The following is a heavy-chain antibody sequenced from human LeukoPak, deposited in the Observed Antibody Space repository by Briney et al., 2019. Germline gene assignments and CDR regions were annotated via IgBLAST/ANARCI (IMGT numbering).Heavy chain of an antibody. Sequence: GGSLRLSCAASGFTFSSYAMSWVRQAPGKGLEWVSGITGSGGSAYYADSVKGRFTISRDNSKNTLYVEMNSLRAEDTAVYYCVRWGPDKAMDVWDKGTTVTVSS. CDR2: ITGSGGSA. CDR1: GFTFSSYA. D-gene: IGHD7-27*01. CDR3: VRWGPDKAMDV. J-gene: IGHJ6*03. V-gene: IGHV3-23*01.